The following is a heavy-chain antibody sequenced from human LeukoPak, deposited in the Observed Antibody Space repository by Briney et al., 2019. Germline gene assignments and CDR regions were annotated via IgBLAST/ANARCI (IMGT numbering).Heavy chain of an antibody. CDR1: GFTVSSNY. V-gene: IGHV3-53*01. Sequence: GGSLRLSCAASGFTVSSNYMSWVRQSPVKGLEWVSVIYADGSTYYADSVKGRFTISRDNSKNTLYLQMNSLRAEDSAVYYCARSDSGWFDHWGQGTLVTVSS. D-gene: IGHD6-19*01. J-gene: IGHJ5*02. CDR3: ARSDSGWFDH. CDR2: IYADGST.